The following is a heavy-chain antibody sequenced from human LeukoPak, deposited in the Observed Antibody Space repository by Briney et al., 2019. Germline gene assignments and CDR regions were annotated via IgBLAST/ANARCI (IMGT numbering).Heavy chain of an antibody. CDR2: FYSGGDT. CDR1: GFTVSSNH. CDR3: AKYSGSYYYPPNWDS. V-gene: IGHV3-53*01. J-gene: IGHJ4*02. Sequence: GGSLRLSCAVSGFTVSSNHMSWVRQAPGKGLEWVSVFYSGGDTHYADSVKGRFTISRDNSKNTLYLQMNSLRAEDTAVYFCAKYSGSYYYPPNWDSWGQGTLVTVSS. D-gene: IGHD1-26*01.